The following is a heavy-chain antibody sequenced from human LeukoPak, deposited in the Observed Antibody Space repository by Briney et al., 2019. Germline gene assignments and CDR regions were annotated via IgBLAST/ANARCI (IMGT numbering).Heavy chain of an antibody. CDR3: AREDRYSGSYYADY. V-gene: IGHV4-39*07. CDR2: IYYSGST. D-gene: IGHD1-26*01. CDR1: GGSISSSSYY. J-gene: IGHJ4*02. Sequence: SETLSLTCTVSGGSISSSSYYWGGIRQPPGKGLEWIGSIYYSGSTYYNPSLKSRVTISVDTSKNQFSLKLSSVTAADTAVYYCAREDRYSGSYYADYWGQGTLVTVSS.